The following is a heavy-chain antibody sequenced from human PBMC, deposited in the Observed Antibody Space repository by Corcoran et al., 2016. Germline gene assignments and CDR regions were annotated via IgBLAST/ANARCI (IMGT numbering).Heavy chain of an antibody. V-gene: IGHV4-39*07. CDR1: GGSISSSSYY. J-gene: IGHJ4*01. CDR3: ARGDYYDSSGLVDY. CDR2: IYYSGST. D-gene: IGHD3-22*01. Sequence: QMRLQESGPGLVKTSETLSLTGSVSGGSISSSSYYWGWSRQPPGKGLEWIGSIYYSGSTYYNPSLKSRVTISVDTSKNQFSLKLSSVTAADTAVYYCARGDYYDSSGLVDYWGHGTLVTVSS.